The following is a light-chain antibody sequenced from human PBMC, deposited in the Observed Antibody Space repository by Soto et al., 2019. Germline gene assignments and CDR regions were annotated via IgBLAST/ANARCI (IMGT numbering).Light chain of an antibody. CDR3: QQGINWPT. CDR1: QSVSSY. V-gene: IGKV3-11*01. J-gene: IGKJ1*01. CDR2: DAS. Sequence: EIVLTQSPATLSLSPGERATLSCRASQSVSSYLAWYQQKPGQAPRLLIYDASNRATGIPARFSGSGSGTDFTLTISSLEPEDFGVYYCQQGINWPTFGQGTKVDIK.